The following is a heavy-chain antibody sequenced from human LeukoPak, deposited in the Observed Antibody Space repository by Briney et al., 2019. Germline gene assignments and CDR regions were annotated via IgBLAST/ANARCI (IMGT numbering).Heavy chain of an antibody. D-gene: IGHD3-16*01. Sequence: PGGSLRLSCASSGFTFSSYAMSWVRQAPGKGLEWVSTIGGTGVRTYYADSVKGRFTLSRDNSKNTLYLQINSLRAEDTAVYFCAKDRLGGPYFFHYWGQGTLVTVSS. CDR1: GFTFSSYA. V-gene: IGHV3-23*01. CDR3: AKDRLGGPYFFHY. J-gene: IGHJ4*02. CDR2: IGGTGVRT.